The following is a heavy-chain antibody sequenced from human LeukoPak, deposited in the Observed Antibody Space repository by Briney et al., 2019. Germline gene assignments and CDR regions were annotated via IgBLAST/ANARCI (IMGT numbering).Heavy chain of an antibody. V-gene: IGHV4-39*07. D-gene: IGHD3-10*01. CDR3: ARGLRFGEYYFDY. Sequence: SETLSLTCSVSGASLSTSPYYWGWIRQPPGKGLEWIGEINHSGSTNYNPSLKSRVTISVDTSKNQFSLKLSSVTAADTAVYYCARGLRFGEYYFDYWGQGTLVTVSS. CDR2: INHSGST. J-gene: IGHJ4*02. CDR1: GASLSTSPYY.